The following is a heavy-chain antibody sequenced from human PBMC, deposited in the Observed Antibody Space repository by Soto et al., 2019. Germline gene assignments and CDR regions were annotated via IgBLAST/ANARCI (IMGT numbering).Heavy chain of an antibody. J-gene: IGHJ4*02. Sequence: EVQLVESGGGSVQPGGSLRLSCPASGITLSHFWMHWVRQAPGKGLVWVARIDNGGSGTSYADFAKGRFTISKDDAKNTLYLQMNSLRAEDTSLDYCTTTFEHWGRGTLVTVSS. CDR1: GITLSHFW. V-gene: IGHV3-74*01. CDR3: TTTFEH. CDR2: IDNGGSGT.